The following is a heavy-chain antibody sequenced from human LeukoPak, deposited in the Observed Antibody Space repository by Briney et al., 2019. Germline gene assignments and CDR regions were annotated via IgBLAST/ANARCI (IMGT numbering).Heavy chain of an antibody. V-gene: IGHV3-30*18. CDR2: ISYDGSNK. D-gene: IGHD5-12*01. Sequence: PGRSLRLSCAASGFTFSTYGMHWVRQAPGKGLEWVAVISYDGSNKYYADSVKGRFTISRDNSKNTLYLRMNSLRAEDTAVYYCAKDLGYDQRTENYFDYWGQGTLVTVSS. CDR1: GFTFSTYG. CDR3: AKDLGYDQRTENYFDY. J-gene: IGHJ4*02.